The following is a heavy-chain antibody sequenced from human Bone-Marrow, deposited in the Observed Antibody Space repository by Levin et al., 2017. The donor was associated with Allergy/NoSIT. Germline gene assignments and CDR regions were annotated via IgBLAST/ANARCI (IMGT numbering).Heavy chain of an antibody. J-gene: IGHJ4*02. CDR2: IKGKTDGGTS. V-gene: IGHV3-15*01. Sequence: ETLSLTCEASQFTFTNAWMSWVRQAPGKGLEWVGLIKGKTDGGTSDYAAPVKGRFTISRDDSENILYLQMNSLKTEDTAVYYCTNFDYWGQGTLVTVSS. CDR1: QFTFTNAW. CDR3: TNFDY.